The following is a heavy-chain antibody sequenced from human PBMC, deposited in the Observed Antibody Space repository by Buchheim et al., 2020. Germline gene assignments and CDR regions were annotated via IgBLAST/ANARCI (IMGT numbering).Heavy chain of an antibody. CDR3: ARESGNAFDY. CDR2: ISSSATI. Sequence: EVQLVGSGGGLVQPGGSLRLSCAASGFTFVSYRMNWVRQAPGKGLEWVSYISSSATIYYADSVKGRFTISRDNAKNSLYLRMNSLRADDTAVYYCARESGNAFDYWGQGTL. V-gene: IGHV3-48*01. J-gene: IGHJ4*02. D-gene: IGHD3-10*01. CDR1: GFTFVSYR.